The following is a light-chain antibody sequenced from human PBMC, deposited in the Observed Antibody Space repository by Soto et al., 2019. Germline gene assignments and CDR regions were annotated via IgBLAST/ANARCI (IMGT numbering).Light chain of an antibody. CDR1: SSNIGTNT. J-gene: IGLJ1*01. V-gene: IGLV1-44*01. Sequence: QLVLTQPPSASGTPGQRVTISCSGSSSNIGTNTVNWYQQLPGTAPKLLIYSNNQRPSGVPDRFSGSMSGTSASLAISGLQSEDEADYYCAAWDDSLNGYVFGTGTKLTVL. CDR2: SNN. CDR3: AAWDDSLNGYV.